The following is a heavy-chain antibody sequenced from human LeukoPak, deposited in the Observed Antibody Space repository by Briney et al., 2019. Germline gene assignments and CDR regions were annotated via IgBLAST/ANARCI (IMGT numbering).Heavy chain of an antibody. CDR3: VRTVYYGSGSSRDDY. J-gene: IGHJ4*02. V-gene: IGHV3-21*01. CDR2: ISRSSSSI. CDR1: GFTFSDYN. D-gene: IGHD3-10*01. Sequence: GGSLRLSCSASGFTFSDYNMNWVRQAPGKGLEWVSYISRSSSSIHYADSVKGRSTISRDNAGHSLYLQMNSLRVEDTAVYYCVRTVYYGSGSSRDDYWGQGTLVTVSS.